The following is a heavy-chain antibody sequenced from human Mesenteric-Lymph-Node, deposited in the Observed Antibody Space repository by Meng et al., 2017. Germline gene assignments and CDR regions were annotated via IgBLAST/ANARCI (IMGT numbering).Heavy chain of an antibody. CDR1: GFTFSSYW. V-gene: IGHV3-7*01. J-gene: IGHJ6*02. CDR2: IKQDGSGK. D-gene: IGHD4-17*01. CDR3: GEDFFGDYKWYYYYGMDV. Sequence: GESLKISCAASGFTFSSYWMSWVRQAPGKGLEWVANIKQDGSGKYYVDSVKGRFTITRDNAKNSLYLQMNSMRAEDTAVYYCGEDFFGDYKWYYYYGMDVWGQGTTVTVSS.